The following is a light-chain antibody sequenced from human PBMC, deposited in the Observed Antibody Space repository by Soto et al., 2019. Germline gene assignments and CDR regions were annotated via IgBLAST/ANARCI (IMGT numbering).Light chain of an antibody. CDR1: SSDVGGYNY. Sequence: QSALTQPPSASGSPGQSVTISCTGTSSDVGGYNYVSWYQQHPGKAPKLMIYEVSKRPSGVPDRFSGSKSGNTASLTVSGLQADDEDAYYCSSYAGSNTFVVFGGGTKLTVL. CDR2: EVS. V-gene: IGLV2-8*01. J-gene: IGLJ2*01. CDR3: SSYAGSNTFVV.